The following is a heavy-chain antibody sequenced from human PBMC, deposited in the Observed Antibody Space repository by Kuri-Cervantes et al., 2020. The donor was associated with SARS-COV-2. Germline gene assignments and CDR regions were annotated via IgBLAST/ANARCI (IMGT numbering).Heavy chain of an antibody. V-gene: IGHV3-21*01. CDR2: ISSSSSYI. J-gene: IGHJ6*02. CDR1: GFPFSSYS. Sequence: GESLKIPCAASGFPFSSYSMDWVRQTPGDGLEWVSSISSSSSYIYYADSVKGRFTISRDNAKNPLYLQMKSLRAEDTAGYYCARGVTMVRGVIENGMDFWGQGTTVTVSS. D-gene: IGHD3-10*01. CDR3: ARGVTMVRGVIENGMDF.